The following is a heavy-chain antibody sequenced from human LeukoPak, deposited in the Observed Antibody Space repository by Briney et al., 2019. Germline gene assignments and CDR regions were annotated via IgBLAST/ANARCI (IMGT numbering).Heavy chain of an antibody. CDR3: ARGDDCSGGSCYSNY. D-gene: IGHD2-15*01. CDR2: ISGSGGST. Sequence: GGSLRLSCAASGFTFSSYAMSWVRQAPGKGLEWVSAISGSGGSTYYAGSVKGRFTISRDNSKNTLYLQMNSLRADDTAVYYCARGDDCSGGSCYSNYWGQGTLVTVSS. CDR1: GFTFSSYA. V-gene: IGHV3-23*01. J-gene: IGHJ4*02.